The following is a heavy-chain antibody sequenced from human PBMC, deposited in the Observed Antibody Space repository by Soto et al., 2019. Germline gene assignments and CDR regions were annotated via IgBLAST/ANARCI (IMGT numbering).Heavy chain of an antibody. CDR1: GFTFSISS. V-gene: IGHV3-21*01. Sequence: PWGSLRLSCAASGFTFSISSMNWVRQAPGKGLEWVSSISSSSSYIYYADSVKGRFTISRDNAKNSLYLQMNSLRAEDTAVYYCARVSGSSTFNYWGEGTLVTVYS. J-gene: IGHJ4*02. CDR2: ISSSSSYI. CDR3: ARVSGSSTFNY. D-gene: IGHD6-6*01.